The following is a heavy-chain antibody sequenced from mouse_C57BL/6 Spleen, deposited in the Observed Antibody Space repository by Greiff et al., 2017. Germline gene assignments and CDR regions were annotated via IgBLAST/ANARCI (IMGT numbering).Heavy chain of an antibody. J-gene: IGHJ4*01. CDR2: INPNNGGT. CDR1: GYTFTDYY. V-gene: IGHV1-26*01. Sequence: EVQLQQSGPELVKPGASVKISCKASGYTFTDYYMNWVKQRPGQSLEWIGDINPNNGGTSYNQKFKGKSTLTVDKSSSTAYMELRSLTSEDSAVYYCARSHGAMDYWGQGTSVTVSS. CDR3: ARSHGAMDY.